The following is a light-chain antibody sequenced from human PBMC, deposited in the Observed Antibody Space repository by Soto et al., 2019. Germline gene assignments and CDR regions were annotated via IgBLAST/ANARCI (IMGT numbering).Light chain of an antibody. Sequence: DTQMTQSPSSLSASVGDRISITCRASQTVSTYLNWYQQKPGKAPTLLISATSTLQSGVPSRFSGSGSGTEFTLTITSLQPEDFATYYCQQTYPTPRTFGQGTKVDIK. V-gene: IGKV1-39*01. CDR1: QTVSTY. CDR2: ATS. CDR3: QQTYPTPRT. J-gene: IGKJ1*01.